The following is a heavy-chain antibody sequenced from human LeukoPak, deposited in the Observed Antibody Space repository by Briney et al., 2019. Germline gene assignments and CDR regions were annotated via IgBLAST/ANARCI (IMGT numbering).Heavy chain of an antibody. Sequence: GGSLRLSCAAPGFTFSIYAMSWVRQAPGKGLQWVSSITSRGESTWYVDSVKCRFTITRDNSENTLYLQMHSLRAEDTAVYYCARDRPNYYGSDGHYYRRDGDYWGRGTLVSVSS. D-gene: IGHD3-22*01. CDR3: ARDRPNYYGSDGHYYRRDGDY. CDR1: GFTFSIYA. J-gene: IGHJ4*02. CDR2: ITSRGEST. V-gene: IGHV3-23*01.